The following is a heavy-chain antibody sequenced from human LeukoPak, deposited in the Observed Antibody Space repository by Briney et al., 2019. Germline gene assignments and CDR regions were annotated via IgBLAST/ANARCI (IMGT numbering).Heavy chain of an antibody. CDR1: GGSISSYY. D-gene: IGHD1-26*01. V-gene: IGHV4-59*01. CDR2: IYYSGST. J-gene: IGHJ4*02. Sequence: SETLSLTCTVSGGSISSYYWSWIRQPPGKGLEWIGYIYYSGSTNYNPSLKSRVTISVDTSKNQFSLKLSSVTAADTAVYYCARDPHSGSSHFDYWGQGTLVTVSS. CDR3: ARDPHSGSSHFDY.